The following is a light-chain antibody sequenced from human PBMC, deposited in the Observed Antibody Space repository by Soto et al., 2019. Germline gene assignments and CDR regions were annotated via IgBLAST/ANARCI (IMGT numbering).Light chain of an antibody. J-gene: IGLJ3*02. Sequence: QSVLTQPASVSGSPGQSITISCTGTSSDIGGYNYVSWYQQSPGNAPQLIISEVSSRPSGISHRFSGSRSGNTASLTIAGLQPEDEADYFCSSYASGGIWVFGGGTQLTVL. CDR1: SSDIGGYNY. CDR3: SSYASGGIWV. V-gene: IGLV2-14*03. CDR2: EVS.